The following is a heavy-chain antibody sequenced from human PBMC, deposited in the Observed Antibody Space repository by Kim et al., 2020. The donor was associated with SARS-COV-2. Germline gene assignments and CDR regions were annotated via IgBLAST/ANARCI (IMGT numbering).Heavy chain of an antibody. CDR1: GFTFSSYW. D-gene: IGHD2-21*02. CDR2: IKQDGSEK. V-gene: IGHV3-7*01. CDR3: ARDRPILWWGRAHDAFDI. Sequence: GGSLRLSCAASGFTFSSYWMSWVRQAPGKGLEWVANIKQDGSEKYYVDSVKGRFTISRDNAKNSLYLQMNSLRAEDTAVYYCARDRPILWWGRAHDAFDIWVQGTMVTVSS. J-gene: IGHJ3*02.